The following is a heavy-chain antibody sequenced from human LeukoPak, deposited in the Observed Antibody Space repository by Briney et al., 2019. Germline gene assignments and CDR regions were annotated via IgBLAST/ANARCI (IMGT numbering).Heavy chain of an antibody. CDR1: GGSISSGDYS. CDR3: ARGLDTNDWSDAFDI. V-gene: IGHV4-30-4*07. Sequence: SQTLSLTCAVSGGSISSGDYSWGWIRQPPGKGLEWIGYMYYSGSTYSNLSLKSRVTISVDTSKNQFSLKLSSVPAADTAVYYCARGLDTNDWSDAFDIWGRGTMVTVSS. J-gene: IGHJ3*02. D-gene: IGHD2-21*01. CDR2: MYYSGST.